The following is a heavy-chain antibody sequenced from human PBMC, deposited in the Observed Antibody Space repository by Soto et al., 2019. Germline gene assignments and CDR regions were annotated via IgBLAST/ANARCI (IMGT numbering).Heavy chain of an antibody. CDR3: ATAGTGTFTY. Sequence: EVQLVESGGGLVQPGGSLRLSCAASGFTFSGSWMHWVRQAPGKGLVWVSRISSDGSSTTYADSVKGRFTISRDNAKNMLYLQMNSLRAEDPAVYYCATAGTGTFTYWGQGTLATVSS. CDR2: ISSDGSST. J-gene: IGHJ4*02. V-gene: IGHV3-74*03. CDR1: GFTFSGSW. D-gene: IGHD1-1*01.